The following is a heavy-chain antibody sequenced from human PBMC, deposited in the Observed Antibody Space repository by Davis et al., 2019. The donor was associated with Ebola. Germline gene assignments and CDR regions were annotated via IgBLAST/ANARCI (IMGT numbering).Heavy chain of an antibody. V-gene: IGHV3-48*04. D-gene: IGHD2-2*01. J-gene: IGHJ3*02. CDR1: GFTFSSYS. Sequence: GESLKISCAASGFTFSSYSMNWVCQAPGKGLEWVSYISSSSSTIYYADSVKGRFTISRDNAKNSLYLQMNSLRAEDTAVYYCACTRDAFDIWGQETMVTVSS. CDR3: ACTRDAFDI. CDR2: ISSSSSTI.